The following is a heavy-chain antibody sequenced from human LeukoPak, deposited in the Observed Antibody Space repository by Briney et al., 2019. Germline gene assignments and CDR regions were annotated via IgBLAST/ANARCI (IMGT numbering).Heavy chain of an antibody. CDR1: GFTFDDYA. J-gene: IGHJ6*02. V-gene: IGHV3-9*01. CDR3: AKDTATGIAAAGFRDGMYV. D-gene: IGHD6-13*01. CDR2: ISWNSGSI. Sequence: PGGSLRLSCAASGFTFDDYAMHWVRQAPGKGLEWVSGISWNSGSIGYADSVKGRFTISRDNAKNSLYLQMNSLRAEDTALYYCAKDTATGIAAAGFRDGMYVWGQGTTVTVSS.